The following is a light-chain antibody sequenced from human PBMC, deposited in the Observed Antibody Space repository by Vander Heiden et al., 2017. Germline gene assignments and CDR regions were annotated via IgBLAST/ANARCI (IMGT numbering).Light chain of an antibody. J-gene: IGKJ2*01. CDR1: HSVSSS. CDR2: DAT. CDR3: QQHSNGPPKYT. Sequence: EIVLTQSPATLSLSPGERATLTCSSSHSVSSSIAWYQQKPSQAPRLLIYDATNRATGIPARFSGSGSGTDLTLTISSREPEDFAVYYYQQHSNGPPKYTFGQGTKLEIK. V-gene: IGKV3-11*01.